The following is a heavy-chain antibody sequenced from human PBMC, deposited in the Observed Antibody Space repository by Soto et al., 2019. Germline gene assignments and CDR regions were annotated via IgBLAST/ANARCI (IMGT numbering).Heavy chain of an antibody. CDR3: ARAQGHCTNTTCFRPADY. CDR1: GGTFSSYT. CDR2: IIPIVGIT. Sequence: QVQLVQSGAEVKKPGSSVMVSCKASGGTFSSYTIDWVRQAPGQGLEWMGRIIPIVGITNYAQKFQGRVTMTADKSTGTANMELSSLRSEDTALYYCARAQGHCTNTTCFRPADYWGQGTLVAVSS. V-gene: IGHV1-69*02. D-gene: IGHD2-8*01. J-gene: IGHJ4*02.